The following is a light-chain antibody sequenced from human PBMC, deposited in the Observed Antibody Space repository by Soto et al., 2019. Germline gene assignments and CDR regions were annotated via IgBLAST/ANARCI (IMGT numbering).Light chain of an antibody. CDR3: QQYHSYMYT. CDR1: QNIGTY. V-gene: IGKV1-5*01. J-gene: IGKJ2*01. Sequence: DIQMTQSPSTLSAFVGDRVTITCRASQNIGTYLAWYQQKPGKAPKLLIYGASNLESAVPSRFRGSGSGTQFSLSISSLRPDDSATYYCQQYHSYMYTFGQGTKLEI. CDR2: GAS.